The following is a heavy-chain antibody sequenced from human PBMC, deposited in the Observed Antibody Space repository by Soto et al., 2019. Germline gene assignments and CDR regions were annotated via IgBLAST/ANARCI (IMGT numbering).Heavy chain of an antibody. D-gene: IGHD2-15*01. CDR2: INHSGST. CDR1: GGSFSGYY. V-gene: IGHV4-34*01. J-gene: IGHJ6*02. Sequence: SETLSLTCAVYGGSFSGYYWSWIRQPPGKGLEWIGEINHSGSTNYNPSLKSRVTISVDTSKNQFSLKLSSVTAADTAVYYCARFRAPDIVVVVAATRGVIGGMDVWGQGTTVTVSS. CDR3: ARFRAPDIVVVVAATRGVIGGMDV.